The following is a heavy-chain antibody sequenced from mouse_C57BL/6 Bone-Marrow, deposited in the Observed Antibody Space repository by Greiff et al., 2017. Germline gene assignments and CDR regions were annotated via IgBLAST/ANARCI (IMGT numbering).Heavy chain of an antibody. Sequence: QVQLQQSGPELVKPGASVKISCKASGYAFSSSWMNWVKQRPGKGLEWIGRIYPGDGDTNYNGKFKGKATLTADKSSSTAYMQLSSLTSEDSAVYFCATLRRGDYWGQGTTLTVSS. D-gene: IGHD2-12*01. V-gene: IGHV1-82*01. CDR3: ATLRRGDY. CDR1: GYAFSSSW. J-gene: IGHJ2*01. CDR2: IYPGDGDT.